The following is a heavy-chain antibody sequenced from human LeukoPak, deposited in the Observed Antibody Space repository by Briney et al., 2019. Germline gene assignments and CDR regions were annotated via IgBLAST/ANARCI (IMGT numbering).Heavy chain of an antibody. D-gene: IGHD2-2*01. Sequence: SETLSLTCTVSGGSVSSGSYYWSWIRQPPGKGLEWIGYIYYSGSTNYNPSLKSRVTISVDTSKNHFSLKLSSVTAADTAVYYCARGAAIGSCYHYWGQGTLVTVSS. CDR2: IYYSGST. CDR3: ARGAAIGSCYHY. J-gene: IGHJ4*02. V-gene: IGHV4-61*03. CDR1: GGSVSSGSYY.